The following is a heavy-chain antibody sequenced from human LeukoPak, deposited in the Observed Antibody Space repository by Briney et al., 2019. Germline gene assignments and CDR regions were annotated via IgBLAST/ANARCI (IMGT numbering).Heavy chain of an antibody. CDR3: ARGSVRGVKYYYYGMDV. CDR1: GGSISSGGYS. CDR2: IYHSGST. V-gene: IGHV4-30-2*01. Sequence: PSQTLSLTCAVSGGSISSGGYSWSWIRQPPGKGLEWIGYIYHSGSTYYNPSLKSRVTISVDRSKNQFSLKLSSVTAADTVVYYCARGSVRGVKYYYYGMDVWGQGTTVTVSS. J-gene: IGHJ6*02. D-gene: IGHD3-3*01.